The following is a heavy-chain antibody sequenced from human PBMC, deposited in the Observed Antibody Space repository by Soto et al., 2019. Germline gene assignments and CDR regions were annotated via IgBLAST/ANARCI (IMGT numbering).Heavy chain of an antibody. CDR2: IYPGDSDT. CDR3: ARLTPHCSGGSCYLLRGWFDP. Sequence: ESLKISRKGSGYSFTRYWIGWVRQMPGKGLGWMGIIYPGDSDTRYSPSFQGQVTISADKSISTAYLQWSSLKASDTAMYYCARLTPHCSGGSCYLLRGWFDPWGQGTLVTVSS. CDR1: GYSFTRYW. V-gene: IGHV5-51*01. J-gene: IGHJ5*02. D-gene: IGHD2-15*01.